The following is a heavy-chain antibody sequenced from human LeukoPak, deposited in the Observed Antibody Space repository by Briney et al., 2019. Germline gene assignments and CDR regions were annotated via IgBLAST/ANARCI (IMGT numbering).Heavy chain of an antibody. J-gene: IGHJ4*02. CDR3: ARRWGGSPVDY. CDR1: GFTFSSYS. CDR2: ISSSSSYI. Sequence: GGSLRLSCAASGFTFSSYSMNWVRQAPGKGLEWVSSISSSSSYIYYADSVKGRFTISRDNAKNSLYLQINSLRAEDTAVYYCARRWGGSPVDYWGQGTLVTVSS. V-gene: IGHV3-21*01. D-gene: IGHD2-15*01.